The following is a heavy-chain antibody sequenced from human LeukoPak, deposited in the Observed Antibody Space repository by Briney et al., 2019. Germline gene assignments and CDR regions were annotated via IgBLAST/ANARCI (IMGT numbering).Heavy chain of an antibody. Sequence: TLSLTCTVSGGSISSYYWSWIRQPPGKALEWLARIDWDDDKFYSTSLKTRLTISKDTSKNQVVLTMTNMDPVDTATYYCARTLPGDYDSSGYWFDPWGQGTLVTVSS. CDR2: IDWDDDK. D-gene: IGHD3-22*01. CDR3: ARTLPGDYDSSGYWFDP. J-gene: IGHJ5*02. CDR1: GGSISSYYW. V-gene: IGHV2-70*16.